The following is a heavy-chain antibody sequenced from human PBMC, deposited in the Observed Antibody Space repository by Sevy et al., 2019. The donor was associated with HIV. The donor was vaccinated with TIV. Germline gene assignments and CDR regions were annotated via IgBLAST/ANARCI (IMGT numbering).Heavy chain of an antibody. CDR1: GFTFSSYA. D-gene: IGHD3-3*01. Sequence: VGSLRLSCAASGFTFSSYAMHWVRQAPGKGLEWVAVISYDGSNKYYAHSVKGRFTISRDNSKNTLYLQMNSLRAEDTAVYYCATGPDPGRFLEWLLFEPYGMDVWGQGTTVTVSS. CDR3: ATGPDPGRFLEWLLFEPYGMDV. J-gene: IGHJ6*02. V-gene: IGHV3-30-3*01. CDR2: ISYDGSNK.